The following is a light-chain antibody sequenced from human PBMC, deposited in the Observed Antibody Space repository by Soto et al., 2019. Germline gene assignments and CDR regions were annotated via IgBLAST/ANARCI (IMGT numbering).Light chain of an antibody. J-gene: IGKJ1*01. CDR1: QSISSY. Sequence: DIQITQSPSSLSSSVGDRVTITCLSSQSISSYLNWYQQKPGKAPKLLIYAASSLQSGVPSRFSGSGSGKDLTITISSLQPEDFETYYCQQSYSTPATFGQGTKVDIK. V-gene: IGKV1-39*01. CDR3: QQSYSTPAT. CDR2: AAS.